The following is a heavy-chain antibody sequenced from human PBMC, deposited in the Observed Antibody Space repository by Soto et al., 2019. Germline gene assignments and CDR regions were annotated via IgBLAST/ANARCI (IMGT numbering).Heavy chain of an antibody. V-gene: IGHV3-23*01. CDR2: ISGSGGST. CDR3: AKDLSTYYYDSSGSPGY. Sequence: GGSLRLSCAASGFTFSSYAMSWVRQAPGKGLEWVSAISGSGGSTYYADSVKGRFTISRDNSKNTLYLQMNGLRAEDTAVYYCAKDLSTYYYDSSGSPGYWGQGTLVTVSS. CDR1: GFTFSSYA. D-gene: IGHD3-22*01. J-gene: IGHJ4*02.